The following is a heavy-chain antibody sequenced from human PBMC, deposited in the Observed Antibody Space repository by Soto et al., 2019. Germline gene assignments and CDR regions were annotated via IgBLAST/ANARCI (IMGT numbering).Heavy chain of an antibody. Sequence: ASVKVSCKASGYTFTGYYMHWVRQAPGQGLEWMGWINPNSGGTNYAQKFQGRVTMTRDTSISTAYMELSRLRSDDTAVYYCARKMTTVTTGRYYYYYGMDVWGQGTTVTAP. CDR1: GYTFTGYY. CDR3: ARKMTTVTTGRYYYYYGMDV. CDR2: INPNSGGT. V-gene: IGHV1-2*02. J-gene: IGHJ6*02. D-gene: IGHD4-4*01.